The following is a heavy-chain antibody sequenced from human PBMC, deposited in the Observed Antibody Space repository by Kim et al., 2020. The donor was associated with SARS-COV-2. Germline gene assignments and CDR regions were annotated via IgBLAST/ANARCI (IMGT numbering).Heavy chain of an antibody. V-gene: IGHV3-23*01. CDR1: KGTGRGDE. D-gene: IGHD1-1*01. CDR2: ISGSGGST. CDR3: AKGLSRELERPPPI. J-gene: IGHJ3*02. Sequence: GEYLRLSCAAYKGTGRGDEMSWVRQAPGKGLEWVSAISGSGGSTYYADSVKGRFTISRDNSKNTLYLQMNSLRAEDTAVYYCAKGLSRELERPPPIWGQGTMVTVSS.